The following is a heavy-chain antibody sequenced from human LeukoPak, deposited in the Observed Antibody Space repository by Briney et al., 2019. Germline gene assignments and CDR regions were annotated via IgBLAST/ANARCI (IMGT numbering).Heavy chain of an antibody. CDR2: INPYSGVT. D-gene: IGHD1-1*01. CDR3: ARGPTTGFDY. Sequence: AASVKVSCKASGYTFTDYYMHWVRQAPGQGLEWMGWINPYSGVTESAQRFQGRVTMTRDTSISTAFMELNSLLSDDTAMYFRARGPTTGFDYWGQGTLVTVSS. CDR1: GYTFTDYY. J-gene: IGHJ4*02. V-gene: IGHV1-2*02.